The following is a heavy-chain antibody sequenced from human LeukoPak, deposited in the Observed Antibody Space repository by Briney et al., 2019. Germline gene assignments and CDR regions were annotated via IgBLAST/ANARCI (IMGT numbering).Heavy chain of an antibody. V-gene: IGHV3-53*01. D-gene: IGHD3-10*01. Sequence: PGGSLRLSCAASGFTVSSNYMSWVRQAPGKGLEWVSVIYSGGSTYYADSGKGRFTISRDNSKNTLYLQMNSLRAEDTAVYYCARDYYGSGTHAFDIWGQGTMVTVSS. CDR3: ARDYYGSGTHAFDI. CDR1: GFTVSSNY. CDR2: IYSGGST. J-gene: IGHJ3*02.